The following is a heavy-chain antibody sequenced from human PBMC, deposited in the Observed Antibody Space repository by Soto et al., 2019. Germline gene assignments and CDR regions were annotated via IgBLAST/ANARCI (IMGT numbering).Heavy chain of an antibody. Sequence: QVQLVESGGGVVQPGRSLRLSCAASGFTFSSYGMHWVRQAPGKGLEGVAVIWYDGSNKYYADSVKGRFTISRDNSKNTLYLQMNSLRAEDTAVSYCARGVGHDYGHYVGDWFQGTLVTVSS. D-gene: IGHD4-17*01. CDR3: ARGVGHDYGHYVGD. CDR1: GFTFSSYG. CDR2: IWYDGSNK. J-gene: IGHJ4*02. V-gene: IGHV3-33*01.